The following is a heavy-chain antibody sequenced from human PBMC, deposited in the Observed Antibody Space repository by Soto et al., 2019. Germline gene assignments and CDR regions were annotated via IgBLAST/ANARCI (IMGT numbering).Heavy chain of an antibody. CDR1: GYTFTDYY. CDR2: MNPNSGDT. V-gene: IGHV1-2*04. D-gene: IGHD3-10*01. CDR3: ARGRGLWELLGSMDV. J-gene: IGHJ6*02. Sequence: QVQLVQSGAEVKKPGASVKVSCKASGYTFTDYYMYGVRQAPGQGLEWMGWMNPNSGDTNYAQKFQGWVTMTRDTSISTAYMELSRLRSDDTTVFYCARGRGLWELLGSMDVWGQGTTVTVSS.